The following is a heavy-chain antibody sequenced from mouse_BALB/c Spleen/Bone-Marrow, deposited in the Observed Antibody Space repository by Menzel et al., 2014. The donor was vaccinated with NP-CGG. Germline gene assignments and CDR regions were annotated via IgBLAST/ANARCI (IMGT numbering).Heavy chain of an antibody. CDR1: GFTFSSFG. Sequence: VQLQQSGGGLVQPGGSRKLSCAASGFTFSSFGMHWVRQAPEKGLEWVAYISSVCSTIFYADTVKGRFTVSRDNPKNSLFLQMASLRSEDTAMYYCARGGNWDDFDYWGQGTTLTVS. V-gene: IGHV5-17*02. CDR3: ARGGNWDDFDY. D-gene: IGHD4-1*01. J-gene: IGHJ2*01. CDR2: ISSVCSTI.